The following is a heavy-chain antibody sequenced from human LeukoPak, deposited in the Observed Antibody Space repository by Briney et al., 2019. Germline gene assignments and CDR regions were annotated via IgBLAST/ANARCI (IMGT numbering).Heavy chain of an antibody. J-gene: IGHJ4*02. CDR1: GFIFSSYE. CDR3: AKEEAAYCGGDCYPPH. CDR2: ISSSGSTI. D-gene: IGHD2-21*02. Sequence: GGSLRLSCAASGFIFSSYEMNWVRQAPGKGLEWVSYISSSGSTIYYADSVKGRFTISRDNAKNSLYLQMNSLRAEDTAVYYCAKEEAAYCGGDCYPPHWGQGTLVTVSS. V-gene: IGHV3-48*03.